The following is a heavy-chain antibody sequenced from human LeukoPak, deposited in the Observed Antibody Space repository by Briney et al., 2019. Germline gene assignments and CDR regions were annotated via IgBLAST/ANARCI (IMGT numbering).Heavy chain of an antibody. CDR3: ARERDMGIAAAGRLDI. CDR2: IWYDGSNE. Sequence: PGGSLRLSCAASGFTFSSYGMHWVRQAPGKGLEWVAVIWYDGSNEYYADSVKGRFTISRDNSKNTLYLQMNSLRAEDTAVYYCARERDMGIAAAGRLDIWGQGTMVTVSS. V-gene: IGHV3-33*01. D-gene: IGHD6-13*01. CDR1: GFTFSSYG. J-gene: IGHJ3*02.